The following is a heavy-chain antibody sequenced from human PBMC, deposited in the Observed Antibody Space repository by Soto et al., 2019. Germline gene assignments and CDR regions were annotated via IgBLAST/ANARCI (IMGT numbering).Heavy chain of an antibody. CDR2: INHSGST. Sequence: QVQLQQWGAGLLKPSETLSLTCAVYGGSFSGYYWSWIRQPPGKGLEWIGEINHSGSTNYNPSLKSRVTISVDTSKNQFSLKLSSVTAADTAVYYCAFEAAAGPIDSTAAEYFQHWGQGTLVTVSS. J-gene: IGHJ1*01. V-gene: IGHV4-34*01. D-gene: IGHD6-13*01. CDR3: AFEAAAGPIDSTAAEYFQH. CDR1: GGSFSGYY.